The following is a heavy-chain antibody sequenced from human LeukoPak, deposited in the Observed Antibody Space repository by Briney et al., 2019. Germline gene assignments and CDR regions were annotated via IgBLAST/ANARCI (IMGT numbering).Heavy chain of an antibody. CDR2: ISGSGGST. CDR3: AKDLLGRAGYYNLDY. Sequence: GGSLRLSCAASGFTFSSYAMSWVRQASGKGLEWVSAISGSGGSTYYADSVKGRFTISRDNSKNTLYLQMNSLRAEDTAVYYCAKDLLGRAGYYNLDYWGQGTLVTVSS. D-gene: IGHD3-9*01. J-gene: IGHJ4*02. CDR1: GFTFSSYA. V-gene: IGHV3-23*01.